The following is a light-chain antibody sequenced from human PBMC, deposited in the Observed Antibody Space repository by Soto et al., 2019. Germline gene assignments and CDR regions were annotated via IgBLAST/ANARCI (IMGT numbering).Light chain of an antibody. CDR3: QHYGSSPF. V-gene: IGKV3-20*01. CDR2: GAS. Sequence: EIVLTQSPGTLSFSPGERATLSCRASQSVSSTYLTWYQQRPGQAPRLIIYGASSRATGIPDRFSGSGSGTDSTLTISRLEPEDFAVYYCQHYGSSPFFGGGTKVDIK. J-gene: IGKJ4*01. CDR1: QSVSSTY.